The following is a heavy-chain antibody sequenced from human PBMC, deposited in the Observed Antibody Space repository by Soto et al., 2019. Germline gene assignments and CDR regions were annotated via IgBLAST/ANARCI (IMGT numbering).Heavy chain of an antibody. Sequence: SETLSLTCTVSGDSVSSGSYYWSWIRQPPGKGLERIGFIYYNANTKYNPSLKSRVIISVDTSKNQFSLKLRSVTAADTAVYYCARIVGATMGWFDPWGQGTLVTV. V-gene: IGHV4-61*01. J-gene: IGHJ5*02. CDR1: GDSVSSGSYY. CDR2: IYYNANT. CDR3: ARIVGATMGWFDP. D-gene: IGHD1-26*01.